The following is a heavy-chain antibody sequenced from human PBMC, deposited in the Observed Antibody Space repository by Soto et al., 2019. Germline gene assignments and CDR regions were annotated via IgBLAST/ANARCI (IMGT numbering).Heavy chain of an antibody. CDR3: ARNRLLWYEDLEY. Sequence: QVQLVQSGPEVKKPGASVQISCRTSGYNFMTYILHWVRQAPGQRPEWMGWINAGSGATSYSQILQGRVTITRDTSARTAYMELSSLRPEATATYYCARNRLLWYEDLEYWGQGTLVTVSS. CDR2: INAGSGAT. CDR1: GYNFMTYI. V-gene: IGHV1-3*01. J-gene: IGHJ4*02. D-gene: IGHD3-10*01.